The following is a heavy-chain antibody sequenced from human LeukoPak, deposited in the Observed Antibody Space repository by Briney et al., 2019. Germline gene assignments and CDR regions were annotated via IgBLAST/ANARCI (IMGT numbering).Heavy chain of an antibody. J-gene: IGHJ4*02. CDR3: ASTIVVVPAATDYFDY. CDR1: GGTFSSYA. D-gene: IGHD2-2*01. CDR2: IIPIFGTA. Sequence: ASVKVSSKASGGTFSSYAISWVRQAPGQGLEWMGGIIPIFGTANYAQKFQGRVTITADESTSTAYMELSSLRSEDTAVYYCASTIVVVPAATDYFDYWGQGTLVTVSS. V-gene: IGHV1-69*13.